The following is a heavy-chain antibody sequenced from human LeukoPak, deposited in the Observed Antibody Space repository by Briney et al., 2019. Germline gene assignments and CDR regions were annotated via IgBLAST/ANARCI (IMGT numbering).Heavy chain of an antibody. D-gene: IGHD1-14*01. CDR2: VSQDESNE. CDR1: GFTFSSYW. Sequence: GGSLRLSCAVSGFTFSSYWMSWVRQVPGKGLEWVASVSQDESNELYADSVKGRFTISRDNSKNTLYLQMNSLRGEDTAVYYCAKDVPDSWAPDYWGQGTLVTVSS. J-gene: IGHJ4*02. V-gene: IGHV3-30*18. CDR3: AKDVPDSWAPDY.